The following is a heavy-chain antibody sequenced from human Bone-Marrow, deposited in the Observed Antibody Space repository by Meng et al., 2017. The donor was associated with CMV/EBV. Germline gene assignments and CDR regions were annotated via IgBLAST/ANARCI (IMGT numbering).Heavy chain of an antibody. D-gene: IGHD3-16*01. CDR1: GYTFTSYD. Sequence: ASVKVSCKASGYTFTSYDINWVRQATGQGLGWMGWMNPNSGNTGYAQKFQGRVTMTRNTSISTAYMELSSLRSEDTAVYYWGRGSGAGGLRYYYGMDVWGQGTTATVSS. J-gene: IGHJ6*02. CDR2: MNPNSGNT. CDR3: GRGSGAGGLRYYYGMDV. V-gene: IGHV1-8*01.